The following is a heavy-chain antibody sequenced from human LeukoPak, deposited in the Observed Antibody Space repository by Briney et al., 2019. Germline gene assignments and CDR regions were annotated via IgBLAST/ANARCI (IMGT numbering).Heavy chain of an antibody. CDR2: AYYGTT. CDR1: GGSISIYF. D-gene: IGHD1-14*01. J-gene: IGHJ5*02. Sequence: TSETLSLICDVSGGSISIYFWSWIRQPPGKGLEWIGFAYYGTTNYNPSLKSRVTISVDTSKNQFSLKLSSVTAADTAVYYCARQESGTWFDPWGQGTLVIVSS. V-gene: IGHV4-59*08. CDR3: ARQESGTWFDP.